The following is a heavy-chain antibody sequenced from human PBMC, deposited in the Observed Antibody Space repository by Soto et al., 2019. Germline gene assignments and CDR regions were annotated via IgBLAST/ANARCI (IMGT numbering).Heavy chain of an antibody. CDR2: IIPIFGTA. CDR1: GGTFSSYA. CDR3: ERDSPIGSTYSGYDGIDY. J-gene: IGHJ4*02. V-gene: IGHV1-69*13. D-gene: IGHD5-12*01. Sequence: GASVKVSCKASGGTFSSYAISWVRQAPGQGLGWMGGIIPIFGTANYAQKFKGRVTITADESTSTAYMELSSLRSEDTAVYYCERDSPIGSTYSGYDGIDYWGQGTLVTVSS.